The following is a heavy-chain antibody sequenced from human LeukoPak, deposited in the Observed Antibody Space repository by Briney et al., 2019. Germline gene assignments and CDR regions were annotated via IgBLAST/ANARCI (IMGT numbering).Heavy chain of an antibody. J-gene: IGHJ4*02. Sequence: SETLSLTCTVSGGSIRSSYYYWGWIRQPPGKGLEWIGNIYYSGSTYYNPSLKSRVTISVDTSKNQFSLKLTSVTAADTAVFCCAGSPLASGCPDYWGQGTLVTVSS. CDR3: AGSPLASGCPDY. D-gene: IGHD6-19*01. V-gene: IGHV4-39*01. CDR2: IYYSGST. CDR1: GGSIRSSYYY.